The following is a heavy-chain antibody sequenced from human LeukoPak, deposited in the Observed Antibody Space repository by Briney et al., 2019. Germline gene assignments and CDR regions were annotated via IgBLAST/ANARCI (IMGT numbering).Heavy chain of an antibody. V-gene: IGHV3-21*01. CDR1: GFTFSSYS. D-gene: IGHD2-2*01. CDR2: ISSSSSYI. CDR3: ASKLVVPAATPGAFDI. Sequence: GGSLRLSCAASGFTFSSYSMNWVRQASGKGLEWVSSISSSSSYIYYADSVKGRFTISRDNAKNSLYLQMNSLRAEDTAVYYCASKLVVPAATPGAFDIWGQGTMVTVSS. J-gene: IGHJ3*02.